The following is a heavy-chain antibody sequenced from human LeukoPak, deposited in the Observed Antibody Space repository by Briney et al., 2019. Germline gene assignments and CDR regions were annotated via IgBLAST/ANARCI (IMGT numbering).Heavy chain of an antibody. V-gene: IGHV1-3*01. Sequence: KFQGRVTITRDTSASTAYMELSSLRSEDTAVYYCATIPPYSSSPKSDYWGQGTLVTVSS. D-gene: IGHD6-13*01. J-gene: IGHJ4*02. CDR3: ATIPPYSSSPKSDY.